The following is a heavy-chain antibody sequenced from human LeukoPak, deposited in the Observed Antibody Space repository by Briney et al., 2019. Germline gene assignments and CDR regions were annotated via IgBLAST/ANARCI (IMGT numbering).Heavy chain of an antibody. CDR2: VSSGFHA. CDR1: GFNLGSHD. J-gene: IGHJ4*02. Sequence: VGSLRLSCTASGFNLGSHDMHWVRQIPGQGLEWVAAVSSGFHAFFADSVQGRFTVSREGARNSLYLQMNSLRAGDTAVYYCVREARGYHYTDFDYWGQGTLVTVCS. V-gene: IGHV3-13*01. D-gene: IGHD5-18*01. CDR3: VREARGYHYTDFDY.